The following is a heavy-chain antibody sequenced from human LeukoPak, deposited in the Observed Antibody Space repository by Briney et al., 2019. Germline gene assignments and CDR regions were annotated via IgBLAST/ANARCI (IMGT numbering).Heavy chain of an antibody. CDR2: IDGSGST. J-gene: IGHJ6*02. V-gene: IGHV3-66*01. Sequence: PGGSLRLSCAASGFTVSNKYMTWVRQAPGKGLEWVSVIDGSGSTFYADSVKGRFTISRDNSKNSLYLQMNSLRAEDTAVYYCASRAAKYGMDVWGQGTTVTVSS. CDR3: ASRAAKYGMDV. CDR1: GFTVSNKY.